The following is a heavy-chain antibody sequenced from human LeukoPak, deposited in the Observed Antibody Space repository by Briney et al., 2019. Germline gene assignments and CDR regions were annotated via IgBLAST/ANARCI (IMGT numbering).Heavy chain of an antibody. D-gene: IGHD3-22*01. CDR2: ISFDGSIK. V-gene: IGHV3-30-3*01. Sequence: PGGSLRLSCAASGFTFSSYAMHWVRQAPGQGLEWVALISFDGSIKSYAGSVEGRFTISRDNSKNTLYLQMNSLRAEDTAVYYCARDRYDSSAFDIWGQGTMVTVSS. CDR1: GFTFSSYA. J-gene: IGHJ3*02. CDR3: ARDRYDSSAFDI.